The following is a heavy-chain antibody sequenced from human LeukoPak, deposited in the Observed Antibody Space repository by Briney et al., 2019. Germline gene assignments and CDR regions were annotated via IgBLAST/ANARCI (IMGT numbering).Heavy chain of an antibody. D-gene: IGHD3-9*01. CDR2: INPDSGDT. Sequence: ASVKVSCKASGVTFSDYALNWVRQAPGQGLEWMGWINPDSGDTKFAQKFQGRVSMTRDTSISTAYMELSGLRSDDTAYYFCARVQYYNILTGSFQYWGQGTLVTVSS. V-gene: IGHV1-2*02. CDR1: GVTFSDYA. J-gene: IGHJ4*02. CDR3: ARVQYYNILTGSFQY.